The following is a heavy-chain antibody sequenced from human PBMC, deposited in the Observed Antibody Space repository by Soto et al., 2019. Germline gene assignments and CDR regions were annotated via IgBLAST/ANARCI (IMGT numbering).Heavy chain of an antibody. J-gene: IGHJ5*02. Sequence: GGSLRLSCAASGFTFSSYAMSWVRQAPGKGLEWVSAISGSGGSTYYADSVKGRFTIPRDNSKNTLYLQMNSLRAEDTAVYYCAKDRRVLGYLVWFDPWGQGTRVTVSS. CDR1: GFTFSSYA. CDR3: AKDRRVLGYLVWFDP. V-gene: IGHV3-23*01. D-gene: IGHD2-15*01. CDR2: ISGSGGST.